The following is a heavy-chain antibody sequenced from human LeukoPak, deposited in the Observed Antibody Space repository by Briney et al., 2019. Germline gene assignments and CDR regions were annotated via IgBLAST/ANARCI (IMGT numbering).Heavy chain of an antibody. CDR2: ISAGGEST. V-gene: IGHV3-23*01. CDR1: GFIFDDYG. J-gene: IGHJ5*02. Sequence: GGSLRLSCAASGFIFDDYGMSWVRQAPGQGLQWVSSISAGGESTFYADAVKGRFTIYRDNSKNTMSLQMKSLRAEDTAIYYCATNYGDYVNWFDPWGQGTLVTVSS. CDR3: ATNYGDYVNWFDP. D-gene: IGHD4-17*01.